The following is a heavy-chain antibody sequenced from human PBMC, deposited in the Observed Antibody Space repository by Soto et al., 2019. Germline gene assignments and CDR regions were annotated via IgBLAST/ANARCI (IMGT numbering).Heavy chain of an antibody. D-gene: IGHD2-15*01. J-gene: IGHJ6*02. CDR1: GYTLTELP. CDR2: FDPEDGET. Sequence: QVQLVQSGAEVKKPGASVKVSCKVSGYTLTELPMHWVRQAPGKGLEWMGGFDPEDGETIYAQKFQGRVTMTEDTSTHTAYMELSSLRSEDTAVYYCATAPPRYCSGGSCYGVGYYYYGMDVWGQGTTVTVSS. V-gene: IGHV1-24*01. CDR3: ATAPPRYCSGGSCYGVGYYYYGMDV.